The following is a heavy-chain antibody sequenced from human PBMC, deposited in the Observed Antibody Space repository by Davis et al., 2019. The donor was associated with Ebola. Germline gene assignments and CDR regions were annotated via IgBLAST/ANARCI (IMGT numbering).Heavy chain of an antibody. D-gene: IGHD4-17*01. CDR2: INAGNGNT. J-gene: IGHJ6*02. CDR1: GYTFTSYA. Sequence: ASVKVSCKASGYTFTSYAMHWVRQAPGQRLEWMGWINAGNGNTKYSQKFQGRVTITRDTSASTAYMELSSLRSDDTAVYYCARDHHPTTGDYGPYYGMDVWGQGTTVTVSS. CDR3: ARDHHPTTGDYGPYYGMDV. V-gene: IGHV1-3*01.